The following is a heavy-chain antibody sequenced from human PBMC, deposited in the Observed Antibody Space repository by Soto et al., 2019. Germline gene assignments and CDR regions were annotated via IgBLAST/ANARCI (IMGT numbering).Heavy chain of an antibody. V-gene: IGHV4-59*08. D-gene: IGHD3-10*01. J-gene: IGHJ6*04. CDR3: ARHKRGNGVLLWFGELLWEMDV. Sequence: SETLSLTCTVSGGSISSYYWSWIRQPPGKGLEWFGYIYYSGSTNYNPSLKSRVTISVDTSKNQFSLKLSSVTAADTAVYYCARHKRGNGVLLWFGELLWEMDVWGKGTTVTVSS. CDR2: IYYSGST. CDR1: GGSISSYY.